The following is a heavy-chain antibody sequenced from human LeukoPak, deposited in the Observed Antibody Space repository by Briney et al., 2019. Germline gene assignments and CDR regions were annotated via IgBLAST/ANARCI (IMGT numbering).Heavy chain of an antibody. V-gene: IGHV1-3*01. D-gene: IGHD3-9*01. Sequence: ASVKVSCKASGYTFTGYYMHWVRQAPGQGLEWMGWINAGNGNTKYSQKFQGRVTITRDTSASTAYMELSSLRSEDTAVYYCARDFYDILTGYHYYFDYWGQGTLVTVSS. J-gene: IGHJ4*02. CDR2: INAGNGNT. CDR1: GYTFTGYY. CDR3: ARDFYDILTGYHYYFDY.